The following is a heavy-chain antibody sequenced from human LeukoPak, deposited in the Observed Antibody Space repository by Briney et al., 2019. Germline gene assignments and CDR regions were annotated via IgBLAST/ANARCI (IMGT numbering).Heavy chain of an antibody. CDR1: GFTFSSYG. J-gene: IGHJ4*02. Sequence: PGGSLRLSCAASGFTFSSYGMHWVRQAPGKGLEWVAFIRYDGSNKYYADSVKGRFTISRDNSKNTLYLQMNSLRAEDTAVYYCARGRYHDVGGYFDYWGQGTLVTVSS. CDR2: IRYDGSNK. CDR3: ARGRYHDVGGYFDY. D-gene: IGHD2-15*01. V-gene: IGHV3-30*02.